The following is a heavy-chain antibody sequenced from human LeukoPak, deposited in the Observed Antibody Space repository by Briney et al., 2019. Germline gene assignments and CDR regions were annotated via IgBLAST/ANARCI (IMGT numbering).Heavy chain of an antibody. V-gene: IGHV3-21*01. CDR3: AKAGYYYDMDY. J-gene: IGHJ4*02. CDR2: IDSGSTYI. Sequence: GGSLRLSCAASGFSFSRYGVNWVRQAPGKGLEWIASIDSGSTYIFYADSVKGRFTISRDNTKKSLYLHLNSLRVEDTAIYYCAKAGYYYDMDYWGQGTLVTVSS. D-gene: IGHD3-22*01. CDR1: GFSFSRYG.